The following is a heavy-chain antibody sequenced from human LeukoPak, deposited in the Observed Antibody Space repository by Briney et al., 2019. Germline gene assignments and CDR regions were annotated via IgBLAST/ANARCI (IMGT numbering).Heavy chain of an antibody. CDR1: GFTFSSYA. V-gene: IGHV3-30*04. Sequence: PGGSLRLSCAASGFTFSSYAMHWVRQAPGKGLEWVAVISYDGSNKYYADSVKGRFTISRDNSKNTLYLQMNSLRAEDTAVYYCATIGIQLWWDYWGQGTLVTVSS. CDR3: ATIGIQLWWDY. J-gene: IGHJ4*02. CDR2: ISYDGSNK. D-gene: IGHD5-18*01.